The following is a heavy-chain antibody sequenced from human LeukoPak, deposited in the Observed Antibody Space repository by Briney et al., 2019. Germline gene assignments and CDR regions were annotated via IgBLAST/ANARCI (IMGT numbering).Heavy chain of an antibody. J-gene: IGHJ4*02. V-gene: IGHV3-7*01. CDR1: GFTFSSYG. CDR3: ARVSPNTVIALQYFDY. CDR2: IKQDGSEK. D-gene: IGHD2-21*01. Sequence: GGSLRLSCAASGFTFSSYGMHWVRQAPGKGLEWVANIKQDGSEKYYVDSVKGRFTISRDNAKNSLYLQMNSLRAEDTAVYYCARVSPNTVIALQYFDYWGQGTLVTVSS.